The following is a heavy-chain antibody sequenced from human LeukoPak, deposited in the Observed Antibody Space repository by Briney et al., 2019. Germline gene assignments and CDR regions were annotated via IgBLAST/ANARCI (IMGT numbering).Heavy chain of an antibody. CDR2: IYPGDYDT. J-gene: IGHJ4*02. Sequence: GESLEISLKGPGYHFKNHWNGWGRPSPGKGPEWMGIIYPGDYDTRFSTSFQGQVTISADTSFRTAYLQWSDLEASYTAMYYCARPAMAQFGFDYWGQGTLVTVSS. D-gene: IGHD5-18*01. CDR3: ARPAMAQFGFDY. CDR1: GYHFKNHW. V-gene: IGHV5-51*01.